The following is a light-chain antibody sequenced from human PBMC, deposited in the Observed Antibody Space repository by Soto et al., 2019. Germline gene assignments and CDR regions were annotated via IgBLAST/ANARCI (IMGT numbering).Light chain of an antibody. V-gene: IGKV3-11*01. Sequence: EIVLTQSPGTLSLSPGERATLSCRASQSVGSYLAWYQQKPGQAPRLLFYHASNRATGIPARFSGSGSGTDFTLTISSLEPEDFAVYYCQQRSNWPITFGQGTRLEIK. CDR2: HAS. J-gene: IGKJ5*01. CDR1: QSVGSY. CDR3: QQRSNWPIT.